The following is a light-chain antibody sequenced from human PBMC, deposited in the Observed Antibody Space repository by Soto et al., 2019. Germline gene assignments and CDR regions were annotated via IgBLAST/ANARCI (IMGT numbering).Light chain of an antibody. CDR3: SSFTSSTTYV. J-gene: IGLJ1*01. CDR1: SSDVGSYNR. V-gene: IGLV2-18*02. Sequence: QSVLTQPLSVSGSPGQSVAVSCTGTSSDVGSYNRVSGYQQPPGTAPKLIIYEVSNRPSGVPDRFSGSKSGNTASLTISGLQAEDEADYYCSSFTSSTTYVFGTGTKVTVL. CDR2: EVS.